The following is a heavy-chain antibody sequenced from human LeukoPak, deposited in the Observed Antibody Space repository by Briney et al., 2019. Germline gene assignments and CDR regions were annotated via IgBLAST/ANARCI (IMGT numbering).Heavy chain of an antibody. Sequence: ASGKVCCTAAGYTFSGSGITCGRQSAGQRGKGRGGISSHNGIDAQKFQDRVIMTTDKSTSTAYMQLRSLRSADTAVYYCGRVEVHPRRFYYYMDVWGKGTTVTVSS. CDR3: GRVEVHPRRFYYYMDV. CDR2: ISSHNG. D-gene: IGHD1-1*01. V-gene: IGHV1-18*01. CDR1: GYTFSGSG. J-gene: IGHJ6*03.